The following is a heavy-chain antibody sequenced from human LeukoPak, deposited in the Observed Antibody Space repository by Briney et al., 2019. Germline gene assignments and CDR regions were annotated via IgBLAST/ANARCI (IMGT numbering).Heavy chain of an antibody. Sequence: GGSLRLSCAASGFTFSNYSMNWVRQAPGKGLEWVSSISSSSRYIYYADSVKGRFTISRDNAKNSLYLQMNSLRAEDTAVYYCAKVASGSYYNWPFDYWGQGTLVTASS. J-gene: IGHJ4*02. CDR2: ISSSSRYI. CDR3: AKVASGSYYNWPFDY. D-gene: IGHD1-26*01. V-gene: IGHV3-21*04. CDR1: GFTFSNYS.